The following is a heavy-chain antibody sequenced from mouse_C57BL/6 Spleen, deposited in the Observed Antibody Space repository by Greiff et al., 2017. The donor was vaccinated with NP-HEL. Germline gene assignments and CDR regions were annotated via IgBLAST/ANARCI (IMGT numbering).Heavy chain of an antibody. J-gene: IGHJ2*01. Sequence: EVQGVESGGGLVKPGGSLKLSCAASGFTFSDYGMHWVRQAPEKGLEWVAYISSGSSTIYYADTVKGRFTISRDNAKNTLFLQMTSLRSEDTAMYYCARGGSGYVDYFDYWGQGTTLTVSS. CDR3: ARGGSGYVDYFDY. CDR2: ISSGSSTI. CDR1: GFTFSDYG. V-gene: IGHV5-17*01. D-gene: IGHD3-2*02.